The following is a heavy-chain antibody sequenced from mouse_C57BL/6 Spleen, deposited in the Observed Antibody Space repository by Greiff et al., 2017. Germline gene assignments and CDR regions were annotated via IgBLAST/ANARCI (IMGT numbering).Heavy chain of an antibody. J-gene: IGHJ1*03. CDR1: GFNIKDYY. CDR2: IAPEDGDT. CDR3: TLPYYSNYDCYFDV. Sequence: EVPLQQSGAELVRPGASVKLSCTASGFNIKDYYMYWVKQRPEQCLEWIGRIAPEDGDTAYAPKFPGKATMTADTSSNTAYLQLSSLTSEDTAFYYCTLPYYSNYDCYFDVWGTGTTVTVSS. V-gene: IGHV14-1*01. D-gene: IGHD2-5*01.